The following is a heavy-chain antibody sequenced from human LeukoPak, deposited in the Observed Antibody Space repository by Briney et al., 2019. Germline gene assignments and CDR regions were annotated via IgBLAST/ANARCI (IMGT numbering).Heavy chain of an antibody. CDR2: ISWNSGSI. V-gene: IGHV3-9*01. CDR3: ARAGEVLRYFDWLETLDY. Sequence: GGSLRLSCAASGFTFDDYAMHWVRQAPGKGLEWVSGISWNSGSIGYADSVKGRFTISRDNAKNTLYLQMNSLRAEDTAVYYCARAGEVLRYFDWLETLDYWGQGTLVTVSS. CDR1: GFTFDDYA. J-gene: IGHJ4*02. D-gene: IGHD3-9*01.